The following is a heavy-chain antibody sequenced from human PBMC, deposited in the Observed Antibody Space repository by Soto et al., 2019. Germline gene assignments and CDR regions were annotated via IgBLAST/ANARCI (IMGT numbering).Heavy chain of an antibody. CDR2: IYHSGST. CDR1: GGSISSSNW. Sequence: PSETLSLTCAVSGGSISSSNWWSWVRQPPGKGLECIGEIYHSGSTNYNPSLKSRVTISVDKSKNQFSLKLSSVTAADTAVYYCLGSSTNYYFDYWGQGTLVTVSS. V-gene: IGHV4-4*02. J-gene: IGHJ4*02. D-gene: IGHD6-13*01. CDR3: LGSSTNYYFDY.